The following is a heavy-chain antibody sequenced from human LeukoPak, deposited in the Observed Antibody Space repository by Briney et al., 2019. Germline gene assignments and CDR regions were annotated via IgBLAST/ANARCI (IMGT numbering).Heavy chain of an antibody. Sequence: GGSLRLSCAASGFTFSSYWMHWVRQAPGKGLDWVSTLSDSGGSTYYADSVKGRFTISRDNSKNTLYLQMSSLRAEDTAIYFCAKRLYYGSGPLDIWGQGTMVTVSS. CDR3: AKRLYYGSGPLDI. J-gene: IGHJ3*02. D-gene: IGHD3-10*01. V-gene: IGHV3-23*01. CDR1: GFTFSSYW. CDR2: LSDSGGST.